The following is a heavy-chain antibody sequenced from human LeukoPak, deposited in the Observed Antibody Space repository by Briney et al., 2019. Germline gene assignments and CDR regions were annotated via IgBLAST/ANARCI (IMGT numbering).Heavy chain of an antibody. D-gene: IGHD1-14*01. V-gene: IGHV1-46*03. CDR3: AREIPESYYFDY. J-gene: IGHJ4*02. Sequence: ASVKVSCKASGYTFTNYYIHWVRQAPGQGLEWIGIIKPGGSTTTYTRKIQYTQKFQDRVTMTWDTSTSTAYMDLSSLRSEDAAVYYCAREIPESYYFDYWGQGTLVTVSS. CDR1: GYTFTNYY. CDR2: IKPGGSTT.